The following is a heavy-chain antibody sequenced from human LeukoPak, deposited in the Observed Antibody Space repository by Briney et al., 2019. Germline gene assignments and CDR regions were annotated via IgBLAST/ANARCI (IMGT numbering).Heavy chain of an antibody. CDR1: GFTFSSYS. CDR3: ARIGYSSSSLDF. CDR2: ISSSSSYI. Sequence: GGSLRLSCAASGFTFSSYSMNWVRQAPGKGLEWVSSISSSSSYIYYADSVKGRFTISRDNAKNSLYLQMNSLRAEDTAVYNCARIGYSSSSLDFWGRGTLVTVSS. D-gene: IGHD6-6*01. V-gene: IGHV3-21*04. J-gene: IGHJ4*02.